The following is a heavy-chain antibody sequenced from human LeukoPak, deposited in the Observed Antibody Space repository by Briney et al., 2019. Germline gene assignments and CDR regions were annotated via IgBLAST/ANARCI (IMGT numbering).Heavy chain of an antibody. D-gene: IGHD5-18*01. J-gene: IGHJ4*02. CDR3: AKEKIQLWLPVDY. V-gene: IGHV3-64*04. CDR2: VTNDGGRT. CDR1: GFTFSTYA. Sequence: PGGSLRLSCSASGFTFSTYAMHWVRQAPGKGLEYVSTVTNDGGRTYYADSVKGRFTISRDNSKNTLYLQMNSLRAEDTAVYYRAKEKIQLWLPVDYWGQGTLVTVSS.